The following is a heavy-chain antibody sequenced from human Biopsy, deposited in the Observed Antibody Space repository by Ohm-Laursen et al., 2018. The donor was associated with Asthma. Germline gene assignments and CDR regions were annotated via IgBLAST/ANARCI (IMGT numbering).Heavy chain of an antibody. CDR3: ARGYCRDDACYSPPDY. D-gene: IGHD2-15*01. CDR1: GFTFSTYG. CDR2: ISYDGSNK. Sequence: LSLTCAASGFTFSTYGMHWVRQAPGKGLEWVAVISYDGSNKYYADSVKGRFTISRDNAKNSLFLQMNSLRDEDTAVYYCARGYCRDDACYSPPDYWGQGTLVTVSS. V-gene: IGHV3-30*03. J-gene: IGHJ4*02.